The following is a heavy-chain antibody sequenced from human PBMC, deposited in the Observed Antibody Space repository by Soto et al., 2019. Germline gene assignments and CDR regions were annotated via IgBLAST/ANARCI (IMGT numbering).Heavy chain of an antibody. CDR2: INAGNGNT. V-gene: IGHV1-3*01. D-gene: IGHD3-16*01. CDR3: AREGEMPYYYYGLDV. Sequence: ASVKVSCKASGYTFTSYAMHWVRQAPGQRLEWMGWINAGNGNTKYSQKFQGRVTITRDTSASTAYMELSSLRSEDTAVYYCAREGEMPYYYYGLDVWGQGTTVPVSS. J-gene: IGHJ6*02. CDR1: GYTFTSYA.